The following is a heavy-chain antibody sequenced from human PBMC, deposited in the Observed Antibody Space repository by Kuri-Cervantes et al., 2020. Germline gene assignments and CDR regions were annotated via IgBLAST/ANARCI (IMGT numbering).Heavy chain of an antibody. Sequence: GGSLRLSCAASGFTFSDYYMSWIRQAPGKGLEWVSYISSSGSTIYYADSVKGRFTISRDNAKNSLYLQMNSLRAEDTAVYYCASSRVYDYIWGSYRHAPGFDYWGQGTLVTVSS. J-gene: IGHJ4*02. CDR1: GFTFSDYY. V-gene: IGHV3-11*04. CDR2: ISSSGSTI. D-gene: IGHD3-16*02. CDR3: ASSRVYDYIWGSYRHAPGFDY.